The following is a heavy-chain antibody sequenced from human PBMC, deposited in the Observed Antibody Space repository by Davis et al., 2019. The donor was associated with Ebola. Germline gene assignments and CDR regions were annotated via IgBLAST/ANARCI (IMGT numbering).Heavy chain of an antibody. CDR3: AKTNSLYYYMDV. CDR2: INWNGGST. D-gene: IGHD1-1*01. CDR1: GFTFDDYG. Sequence: GESLKISCAASGFTFDDYGMSWVRQAPGKGLEWVSGINWNGGSTGYADSVKGRFTISRDNSKNTLYLQMNSLRAEDTAVYYCAKTNSLYYYMDVWGKGTTVTVSS. V-gene: IGHV3-20*04. J-gene: IGHJ6*03.